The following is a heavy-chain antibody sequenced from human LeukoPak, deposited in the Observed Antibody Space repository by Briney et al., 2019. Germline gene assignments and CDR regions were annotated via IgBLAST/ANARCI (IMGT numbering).Heavy chain of an antibody. D-gene: IGHD6-19*01. V-gene: IGHV1-3*03. CDR3: AREGYTSGWRFDY. Sequence: ASVKVSFKASGYDFTKYVIHWVRQAPGQRLEWMGWINLGNDNRKYSQDFKGRVTITRDTSASTVYMELSGLRSEDMAVYYCAREGYTSGWRFDYWGQGTLLTVSS. J-gene: IGHJ4*02. CDR1: GYDFTKYV. CDR2: INLGNDNR.